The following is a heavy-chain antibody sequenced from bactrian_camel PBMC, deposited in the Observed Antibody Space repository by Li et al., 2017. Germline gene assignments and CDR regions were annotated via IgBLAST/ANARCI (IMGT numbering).Heavy chain of an antibody. V-gene: IGHV3S26*01. CDR3: AAGEPSTCRPDGSGSLFKY. Sequence: VQLVESGGGSVQAGGSLRLSCAASGYTDRRYCMAWFRQAPGKERERVAAIDSDGSTRYADSVKGRFTISEDNAKNTLYLQMNSLIPEDTAMYYCAAGEPSTCRPDGSGSLFKYWGRGTQVTVS. D-gene: IGHD5*01. J-gene: IGHJ4*01. CDR2: IDSDGST. CDR1: GYTDRRYC.